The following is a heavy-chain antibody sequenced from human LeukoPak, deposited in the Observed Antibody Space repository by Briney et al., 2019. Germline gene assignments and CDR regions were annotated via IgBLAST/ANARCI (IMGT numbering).Heavy chain of an antibody. CDR2: IYHSGAT. Sequence: SETLSLTCAVSGGSISSSSTNCWTWVRQPPGRGLEWIGEIYHSGATNYNPSLKSRVTMLLDKSKNQFSLKLNSVTAADTAVYYCARNGGNSDYDYWGQGTLVTVSA. CDR1: GGSISSSSTNC. V-gene: IGHV4-4*02. D-gene: IGHD4-23*01. J-gene: IGHJ4*02. CDR3: ARNGGNSDYDY.